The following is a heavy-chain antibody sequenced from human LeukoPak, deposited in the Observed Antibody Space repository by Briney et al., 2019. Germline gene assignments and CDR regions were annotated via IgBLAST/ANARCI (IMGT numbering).Heavy chain of an antibody. CDR1: GFTFGDYA. V-gene: IGHV3-49*03. CDR3: TRATPDSSGLGDAFDI. D-gene: IGHD3-22*01. Sequence: GGSLRLSCTASGFTFGDYAMSWFRQAPGKGLEWVGFIRSKAYGGTTEYAASVKGRFTISRDDSKSIPYLQMNSLKTEDTAVYYCTRATPDSSGLGDAFDIWGQGTVVTVSS. CDR2: IRSKAYGGTT. J-gene: IGHJ3*02.